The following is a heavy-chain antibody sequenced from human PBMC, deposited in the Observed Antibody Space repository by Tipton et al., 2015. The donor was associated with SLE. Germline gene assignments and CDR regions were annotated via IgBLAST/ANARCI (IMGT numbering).Heavy chain of an antibody. CDR2: IYYSGST. CDR3: ARESGKAMYYYYYYMDV. D-gene: IGHD4-23*01. CDR1: GGSISSYY. V-gene: IGHV4-59*12. Sequence: TLSLTCTVSGGSISSYYWSWIRQPPGKGLEWIGYIYYSGSTNYNPSLKSRVTISVDTSKNQFSLKLNSVTAADTAVYYCARESGKAMYYYYYYMDVWGKGTTVTISS. J-gene: IGHJ6*03.